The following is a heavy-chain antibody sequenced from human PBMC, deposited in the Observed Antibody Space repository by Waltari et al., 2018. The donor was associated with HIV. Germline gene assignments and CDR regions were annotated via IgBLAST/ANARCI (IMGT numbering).Heavy chain of an antibody. CDR1: GYTFTSYT. CDR3: AREFRTLATSRFDV. V-gene: IGHV7-4-1*01. J-gene: IGHJ1*01. D-gene: IGHD3-9*01. CDR2: VDTKTGSR. Sequence: QVQLVQSESELRKPGTSVIIYCKASGYTFTSYTINWVRQTPGQGLEWMGGVDTKTGSRRFAHTVTRRFDFSVDASVPTARLQSRDLQRDDAAVYFGAREFRTLATSRFDVWGQGTLLSVSS.